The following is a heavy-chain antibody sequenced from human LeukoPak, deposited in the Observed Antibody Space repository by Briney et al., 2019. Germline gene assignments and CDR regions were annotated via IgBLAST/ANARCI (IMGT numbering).Heavy chain of an antibody. J-gene: IGHJ5*02. CDR3: ARLVYCSSTSCYTNWFDP. Sequence: SETLSLTCTVSGGSISSSSYYWGWIRQPAGKGLEWIGRIYTSGSTNYNPSLKSRVTMSVDTSKNQFSLKLSSVTAADTAVYYCARLVYCSSTSCYTNWFDPWGQGTLVTVSS. CDR2: IYTSGST. CDR1: GGSISSSSYY. D-gene: IGHD2-2*02. V-gene: IGHV4-61*02.